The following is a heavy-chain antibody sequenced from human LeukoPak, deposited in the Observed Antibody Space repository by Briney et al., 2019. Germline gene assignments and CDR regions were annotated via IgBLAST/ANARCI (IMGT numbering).Heavy chain of an antibody. CDR3: AHITPNQLLHDY. CDR2: IIPIFGTA. D-gene: IGHD2-2*01. J-gene: IGHJ4*02. Sequence: SVKVSFKASGGTFSSYAISWVRQAPGQGREWMGGIIPIFGTANYAQKFQGRVTITADESTSTAYMELSSLRSEDTAVYYCAHITPNQLLHDYWGQGTLVTVSS. V-gene: IGHV1-69*01. CDR1: GGTFSSYA.